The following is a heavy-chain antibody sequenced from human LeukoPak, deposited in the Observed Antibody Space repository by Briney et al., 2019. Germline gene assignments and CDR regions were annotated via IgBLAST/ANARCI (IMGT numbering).Heavy chain of an antibody. CDR1: GGSLSGYY. CDR3: ARVLYYCSGSYCPAPYYFDY. J-gene: IGHJ4*02. V-gene: IGHV4-34*01. D-gene: IGHD3-10*01. Sequence: SETLSLTCAVYGGSLSGYYWSWIRQPPGKGREWIGEINHSGSTNYNPSLKSRVTISVDTSKNQFSLKLSSVTAADTAVYYCARVLYYCSGSYCPAPYYFDYWGQGTLVTVSS. CDR2: INHSGST.